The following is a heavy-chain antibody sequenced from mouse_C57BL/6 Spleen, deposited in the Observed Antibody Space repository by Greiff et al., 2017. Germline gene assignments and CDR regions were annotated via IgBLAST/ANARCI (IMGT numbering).Heavy chain of an antibody. CDR1: GFTFSSYT. Sequence: EVQGVESGGGLVKPGGSLKLSCAASGFTFSSYTMSWVRQTPEKRLEWVATISGGGGNTYYPDSVKGRFTISRDNAKNTLYLQMSSLRSEDTALYYCAREGWVYDYVNAMDYWGQGTSVTVSS. CDR3: AREGWVYDYVNAMDY. V-gene: IGHV5-9*01. CDR2: ISGGGGNT. J-gene: IGHJ4*01. D-gene: IGHD2-4*01.